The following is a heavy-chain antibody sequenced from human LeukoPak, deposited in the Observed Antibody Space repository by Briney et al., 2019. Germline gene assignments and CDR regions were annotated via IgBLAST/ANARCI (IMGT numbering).Heavy chain of an antibody. J-gene: IGHJ5*02. D-gene: IGHD2-15*01. V-gene: IGHV4-59*12. CDR3: ARGHLRYCSGGSCYKEAGWFDP. CDR2: IYYSGST. CDR1: GGSISSYY. Sequence: PSETLSLTCTVSGGSISSYYWSWIRQPPGKGLEWIGYIYYSGSTNYNPSLKSRVTISVDTSKNQFSLKLSSVTAADTAVYYCARGHLRYCSGGSCYKEAGWFDPWGQGTLVTVSS.